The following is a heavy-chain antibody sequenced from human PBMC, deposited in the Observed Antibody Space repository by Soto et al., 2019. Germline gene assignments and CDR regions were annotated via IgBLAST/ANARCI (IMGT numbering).Heavy chain of an antibody. Sequence: QVQVVESGGGVVQPGRSLRLSCAASGFTFNSYGMHWVRQAPGKGLEWVAVISYDGSNKYYADSVKGRFTISRDNSKKTVYLQMNTLRAADTAVYYCAKDNAAAGDSHFDYWGQGTQVTVSS. D-gene: IGHD6-13*01. CDR3: AKDNAAAGDSHFDY. CDR2: ISYDGSNK. J-gene: IGHJ4*02. V-gene: IGHV3-30*18. CDR1: GFTFNSYG.